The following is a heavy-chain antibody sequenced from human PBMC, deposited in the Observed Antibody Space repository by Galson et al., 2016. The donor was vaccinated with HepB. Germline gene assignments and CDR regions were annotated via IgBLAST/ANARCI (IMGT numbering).Heavy chain of an antibody. CDR2: ISYDGSEK. V-gene: IGHV3-30*04. Sequence: SLRLSCAASGFTFSGYPMHWVRQAPGKGLEWVAVISYDGSEKYYVDSVKGRFTISRDTSKNTLYLQMNSLRAEDTAVYYCARGGFPLRVYFQHWGQGTPVTVSS. CDR3: ARGGFPLRVYFQH. CDR1: GFTFSGYP. J-gene: IGHJ1*01.